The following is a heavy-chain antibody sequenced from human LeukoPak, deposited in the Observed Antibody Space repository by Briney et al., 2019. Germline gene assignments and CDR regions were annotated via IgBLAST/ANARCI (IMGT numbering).Heavy chain of an antibody. CDR2: IDSSSRNI. CDR1: GFNFSSYW. CDR3: AREGVGGYSQAFDY. Sequence: PGGSLRLSCAVSGFNFSSYWMNWVRQAPGKGLEWVSSIDSSSRNIYYADSVKGRFTISRDNAKNSLYLQMNSLRAEDSALYYCAREGVGGYSQAFDYWGQGTLVTVSS. D-gene: IGHD5-18*01. V-gene: IGHV3-21*06. J-gene: IGHJ4*02.